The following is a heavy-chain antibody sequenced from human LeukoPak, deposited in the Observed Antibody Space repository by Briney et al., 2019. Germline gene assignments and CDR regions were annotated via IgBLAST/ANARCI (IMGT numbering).Heavy chain of an antibody. V-gene: IGHV3-7*01. J-gene: IGHJ4*02. CDR3: ARETYGGNSYYFDY. Sequence: GGSLRLSCAASGFTFSSYWMSWIRQAPGKGLEWVANIKQDGSEKYYVDSVKGRFTISRDNAKNSLYLQMNSLRAEDTAVYYCARETYGGNSYYFDYWGQGTLVTVSS. CDR1: GFTFSSYW. CDR2: IKQDGSEK. D-gene: IGHD4-23*01.